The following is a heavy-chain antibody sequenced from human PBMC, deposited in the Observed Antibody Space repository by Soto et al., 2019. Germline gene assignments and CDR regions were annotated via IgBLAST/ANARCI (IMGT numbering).Heavy chain of an antibody. CDR1: SGPSSSHN. CDR3: VRQGIGNLHGLVDV. CDR2: VYNTGGT. D-gene: IGHD1-1*01. V-gene: IGHV4-59*08. J-gene: IGHJ6*02. Sequence: QVHLQQSGPGLVKPSETLSLTCTVSSGPSSSHNWGWIRQSPGRGLEWIGYVYNTGGTSYNPSLKRPVTISADTSANHISLTLSSVPAADTAIYYCVRQGIGNLHGLVDVWGQGTTVSVSS.